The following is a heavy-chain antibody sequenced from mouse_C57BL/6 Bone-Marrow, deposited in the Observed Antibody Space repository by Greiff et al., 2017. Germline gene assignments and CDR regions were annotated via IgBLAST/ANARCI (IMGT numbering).Heavy chain of an antibody. J-gene: IGHJ1*03. Sequence: VQLQQPGAELVKPGASVKMSCKASGYTFTSYWITWVKQRPGQGLEWIGYIYPGSGSTNYNEKFKSKATLTVDPSSSTAYMQLSSLTSEDSAVFYCARPYDSNYWYCDVWGTGTTVTVSS. V-gene: IGHV1-55*01. D-gene: IGHD2-5*01. CDR2: IYPGSGST. CDR1: GYTFTSYW. CDR3: ARPYDSNYWYCDV.